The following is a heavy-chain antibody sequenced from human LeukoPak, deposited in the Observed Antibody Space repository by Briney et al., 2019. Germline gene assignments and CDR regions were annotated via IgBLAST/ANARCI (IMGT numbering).Heavy chain of an antibody. J-gene: IGHJ4*02. D-gene: IGHD3-16*01. Sequence: PGRSLRLSCAGSGFTFEDYAMQWVRQAPGKGLEWASGISWSGDTIGYADSLQGRFTISRDNAKNSLFLQMNTLRPEDTAVYYCAKDRNYDYIWGHSPPARSGFDSWGQGTLVTVSS. CDR1: GFTFEDYA. V-gene: IGHV3-9*01. CDR2: ISWSGDTI. CDR3: AKDRNYDYIWGHSPPARSGFDS.